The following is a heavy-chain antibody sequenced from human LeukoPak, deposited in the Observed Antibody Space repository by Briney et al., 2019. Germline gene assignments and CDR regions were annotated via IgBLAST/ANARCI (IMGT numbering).Heavy chain of an antibody. Sequence: TGGSLRLSCAASGFTFSSYWMSWVRQAPGKGLEWVANIKQDGSEKYYADSVKGRFTISRDNAKKSLYLQMNSLRAEDTAVYYCARGQWLQFDVFDIWGQGTMVTVSS. CDR1: GFTFSSYW. D-gene: IGHD5-24*01. V-gene: IGHV3-7*04. J-gene: IGHJ3*02. CDR2: IKQDGSEK. CDR3: ARGQWLQFDVFDI.